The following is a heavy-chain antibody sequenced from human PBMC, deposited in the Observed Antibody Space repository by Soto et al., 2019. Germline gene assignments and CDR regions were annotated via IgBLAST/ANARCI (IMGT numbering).Heavy chain of an antibody. J-gene: IGHJ6*02. V-gene: IGHV1-18*04. CDR1: GYTFKSYD. D-gene: IGHD5-12*01. CDR3: ARKGYIGNFAMDV. Sequence: QVQLVQSGAEVKEPGASVTVSCKASGYTFKSYDVMWVRKAPGQGREWMGWISGQNGKADYSENFQGRVSMTPDTPTATASMDLRGLRSDDTAGYYCARKGYIGNFAMDVWGQGTTVTVSS. CDR2: ISGQNGKA.